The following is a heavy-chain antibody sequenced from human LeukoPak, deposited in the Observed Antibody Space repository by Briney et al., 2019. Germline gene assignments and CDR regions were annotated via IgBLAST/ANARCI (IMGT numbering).Heavy chain of an antibody. Sequence: SETLSLTCAVYGGSFSGYYWSWIRQPPGKGLEWIGEINHSGSTNYNLSLKSRVTISVDTSKNQFSLKLSSVTAADTAVYYCARPMIVVGNDAFDIWGQGTMVTVSS. D-gene: IGHD3-22*01. CDR3: ARPMIVVGNDAFDI. V-gene: IGHV4-34*01. CDR1: GGSFSGYY. CDR2: INHSGST. J-gene: IGHJ3*02.